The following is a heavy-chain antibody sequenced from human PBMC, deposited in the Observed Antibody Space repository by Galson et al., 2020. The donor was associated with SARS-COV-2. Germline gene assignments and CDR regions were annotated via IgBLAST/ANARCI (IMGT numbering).Heavy chain of an antibody. CDR1: GYAFADYY. J-gene: IGHJ4*02. Sequence: ASVKVSCKASGYAFADYYIHWMRQAPGQRFEWMGWINPNSGSTLYAQNFRGRVTLTRDASIDTVYMELSGLRSDDTALYYCERGPVHGGFDYWGQGTLVTVSS. V-gene: IGHV1-2*02. CDR2: INPNSGST. D-gene: IGHD4-17*01. CDR3: ERGPVHGGFDY.